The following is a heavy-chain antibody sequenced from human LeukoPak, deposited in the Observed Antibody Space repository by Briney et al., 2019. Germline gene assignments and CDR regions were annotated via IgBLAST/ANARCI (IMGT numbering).Heavy chain of an antibody. CDR1: GFTVSSNY. J-gene: IGHJ6*02. V-gene: IGHV3-66*01. D-gene: IGHD6-13*01. CDR2: IYSGGST. CDR3: AKDRGAAAGTLSPDYYYYGMDV. Sequence: GGSLRLSCAASGFTVSSNYMSWVRQAPGKGLEWVSVIYSGGSTYYADSVKGRFTISRDNSKNTLYLQMNSLRAEDTAVYYCAKDRGAAAGTLSPDYYYYGMDVWGQGTTVTVSS.